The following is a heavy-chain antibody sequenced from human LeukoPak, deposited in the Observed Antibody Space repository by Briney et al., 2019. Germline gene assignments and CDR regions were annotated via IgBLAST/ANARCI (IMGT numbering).Heavy chain of an antibody. CDR2: INPSGGST. D-gene: IGHD7-27*01. J-gene: IGHJ3*02. CDR1: GYTFTSYY. CDR3: ARGDITGDGSDDDAFDI. Sequence: ASVKVSCKASGYTFTSYYMHWVRQAPGQGLEWMGIINPSGGSTSYAQKFQGRVTMTRDTSTSTVYMELSSLRSEDTAVYYCARGDITGDGSDDDAFDIWGQGTMVTVSS. V-gene: IGHV1-46*01.